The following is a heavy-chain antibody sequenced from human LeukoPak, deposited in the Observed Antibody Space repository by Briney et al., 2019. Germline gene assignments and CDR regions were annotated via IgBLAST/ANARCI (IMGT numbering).Heavy chain of an antibody. D-gene: IGHD6-19*01. CDR3: AREGIAVAGAFDY. CDR2: IYHSGST. CDR1: GGSISSSNW. J-gene: IGHJ4*02. Sequence: PSGTLSLTCAVSGGSISSSNWWSWVRQPPGKGLEWIGEIYHSGSTSYNPSLKSRVTISVDKSKNQFSLKLSSVTAADTAVYYCAREGIAVAGAFDYWGQGTLVTVSS. V-gene: IGHV4-4*02.